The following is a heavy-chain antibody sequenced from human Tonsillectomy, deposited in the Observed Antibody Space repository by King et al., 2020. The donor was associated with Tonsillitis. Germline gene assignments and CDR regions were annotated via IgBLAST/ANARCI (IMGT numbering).Heavy chain of an antibody. CDR2: ISWNSGSI. J-gene: IGHJ4*02. D-gene: IGHD3-22*01. CDR3: AKGYYYDSSGYYTGADY. CDR1: GFTFDDYA. Sequence: VQLVESGGGLVQPGRSLRLSCAASGFTFDDYAMHWVRQAPGKGLEWVTGISWNSGSIGYADSVKGRFTISRDNAKNSLYLQMNSLRAEDTALYYCAKGYYYDSSGYYTGADYWGQGTLVTVSS. V-gene: IGHV3-9*01.